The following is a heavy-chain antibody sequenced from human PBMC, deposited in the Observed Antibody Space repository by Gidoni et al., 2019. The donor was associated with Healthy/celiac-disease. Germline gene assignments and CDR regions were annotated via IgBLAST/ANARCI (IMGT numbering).Heavy chain of an antibody. J-gene: IGHJ3*02. CDR1: GGSISSSSYY. V-gene: IGHV4-39*01. D-gene: IGHD3-22*01. CDR3: ASHRANYYDSSGSLTRGAFDI. Sequence: QLQLQESGPGLVKPSETLSLTCTVSGGSISSSSYYWGWIRQPPGKGLEWIGSIYYSGSTYYNPSLKSRVTISVDTSKNQFSLKLSSVTAADTAVYYCASHRANYYDSSGSLTRGAFDIWGQGTMVTVSS. CDR2: IYYSGST.